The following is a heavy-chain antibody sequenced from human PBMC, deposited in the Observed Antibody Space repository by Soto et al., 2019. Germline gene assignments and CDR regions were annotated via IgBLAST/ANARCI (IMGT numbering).Heavy chain of an antibody. Sequence: SETLSLTCAVYGGSFNGYFWSWIRQPPGKGLEWIGEVNHSGSTNYNPSLKSRVTMSVDTSKNQFSLNLSSVTAADTAVYYCARGGDPSQRSTWYRWFDPWGQGTLVTVSS. CDR1: GGSFNGYF. J-gene: IGHJ5*02. CDR2: VNHSGST. D-gene: IGHD6-13*01. V-gene: IGHV4-34*01. CDR3: ARGGDPSQRSTWYRWFDP.